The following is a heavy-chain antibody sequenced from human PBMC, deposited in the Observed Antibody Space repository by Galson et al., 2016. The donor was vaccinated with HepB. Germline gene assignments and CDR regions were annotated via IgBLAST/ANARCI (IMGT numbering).Heavy chain of an antibody. Sequence: SETLSLTCTVSGGSITTGVFYWAWIRQPPGKGLEWIGNIYYGGNTYYNPSLKSRVTVSVDTSKNQFSLRLASMTAADTAIYFCVRSVAEEFFDHWGQGILVTVSA. D-gene: IGHD3-3*01. CDR3: VRSVAEEFFDH. V-gene: IGHV4-39*07. CDR2: IYYGGNT. J-gene: IGHJ4*02. CDR1: GGSITTGVFY.